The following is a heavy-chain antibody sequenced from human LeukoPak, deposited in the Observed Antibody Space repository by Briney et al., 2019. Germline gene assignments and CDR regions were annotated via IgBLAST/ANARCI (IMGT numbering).Heavy chain of an antibody. J-gene: IGHJ4*02. V-gene: IGHV3-30-3*01. Sequence: GGYLRLSCAASGFTFSSYAMHWVRQAPGKGLEWVAVISYDGSNKYYADSVKGRFTISRDNSKNTLYLQMNSLRAEDTAVYYCARGLAYCGGDCHGGVFDYWGQGTLVTVSS. CDR2: ISYDGSNK. CDR3: ARGLAYCGGDCHGGVFDY. CDR1: GFTFSSYA. D-gene: IGHD2-21*02.